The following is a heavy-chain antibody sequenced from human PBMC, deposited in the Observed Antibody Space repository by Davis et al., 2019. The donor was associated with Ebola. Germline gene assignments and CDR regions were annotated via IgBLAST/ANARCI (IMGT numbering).Heavy chain of an antibody. CDR1: GDSVSGSSGA. CDR2: TYYNSKWYS. Sequence: HSQTLSLTCAISGDSVSGSSGAWNWIRQSPSRGLEWLGRTYYNSKWYSDYAVSVRGRITINADPSKNQFSLQLNSVTPEDTAVYYCARGWLRSGFDYWGQGTLVIVSS. CDR3: ARGWLRSGFDY. J-gene: IGHJ4*02. V-gene: IGHV6-1*01. D-gene: IGHD5-12*01.